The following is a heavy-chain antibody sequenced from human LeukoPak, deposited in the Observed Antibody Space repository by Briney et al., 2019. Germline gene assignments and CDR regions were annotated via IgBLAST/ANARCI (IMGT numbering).Heavy chain of an antibody. J-gene: IGHJ4*02. CDR3: ARGGDTAMVVFDY. CDR1: GGSISSGDYY. V-gene: IGHV4-30-4*01. D-gene: IGHD5-18*01. Sequence: SETLSLTCTVSGGSISSGDYYWSWIRQPPGKGLEGIGYIYYSGSTYYNPSTKSRVTISVDTSKNQVSLKLSSVTAADTAVYYCARGGDTAMVVFDYWGQGTLVTVSS. CDR2: IYYSGST.